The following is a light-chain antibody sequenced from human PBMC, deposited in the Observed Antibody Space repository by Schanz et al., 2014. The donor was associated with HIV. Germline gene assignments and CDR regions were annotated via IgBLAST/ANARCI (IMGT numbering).Light chain of an antibody. V-gene: IGLV2-14*03. CDR2: DVS. CDR1: SSDVGAYNS. J-gene: IGLJ2*01. Sequence: QSVLTQPASVSGSPGQSITISCTGTSSDVGAYNSVSWWQQHPGKAPKLIIYDVSSRPSGISARFSASKSNNTASLTISGLQADDESSYYCASYTTTRTVSFGGGTKLTVL. CDR3: ASYTTTRTVS.